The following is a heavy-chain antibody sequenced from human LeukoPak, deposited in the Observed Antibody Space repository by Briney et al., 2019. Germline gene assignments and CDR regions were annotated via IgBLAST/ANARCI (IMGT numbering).Heavy chain of an antibody. CDR3: ARDLRRGYSYLTSYYYGMDV. CDR1: GFTFSSYS. V-gene: IGHV3-21*01. D-gene: IGHD5-18*01. Sequence: GGSLRLSCAASGFTFSSYSMNWVRQAPGKGLEWVSSISSSSSYIYYADSVNGRFTISRDNANNSLYLQMHSLRAADTAVYYCARDLRRGYSYLTSYYYGMDVWGKGTTVTVSS. CDR2: ISSSSSYI. J-gene: IGHJ6*04.